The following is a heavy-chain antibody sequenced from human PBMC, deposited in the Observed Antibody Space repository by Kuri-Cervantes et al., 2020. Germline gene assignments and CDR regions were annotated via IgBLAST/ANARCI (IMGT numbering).Heavy chain of an antibody. CDR1: GASISTYY. CDR3: ARQTEGGMATFDL. V-gene: IGHV4-4*07. Sequence: SETLSLTCTVSGASISTYYWSWIRQPAGKGLEWIGCFQTSGSTNYNPSLKSRVTISADTSKNQLSLKLNSVTAADTAVYYCARQTEGGMATFDLWGQGTLVTVSS. CDR2: FQTSGST. D-gene: IGHD5-24*01. J-gene: IGHJ4*02.